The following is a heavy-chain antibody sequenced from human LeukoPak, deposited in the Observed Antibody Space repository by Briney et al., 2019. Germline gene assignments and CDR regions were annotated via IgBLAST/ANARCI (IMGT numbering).Heavy chain of an antibody. CDR3: ARDPTEYYDFWSGYYYY. CDR1: GYTFTGYY. D-gene: IGHD3-3*01. V-gene: IGHV1-2*02. J-gene: IGHJ4*02. CDR2: INPNSGGT. Sequence: GASVKVSCKASGYTFTGYYMHWVRQAPGQGLEWMGWINPNSGGTNYAQKFQGRVTMTRDTSISTAYMELSRLRSDDTAVYYCARDPTEYYDFWSGYYYYWGQGTVVTVSS.